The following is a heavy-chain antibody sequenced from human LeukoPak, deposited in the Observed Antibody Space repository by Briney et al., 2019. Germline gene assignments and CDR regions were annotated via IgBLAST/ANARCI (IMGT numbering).Heavy chain of an antibody. CDR2: INPNSGGT. J-gene: IGHJ4*02. V-gene: IGHV1-2*02. D-gene: IGHD5-12*01. CDR3: ARGTVAWYSGYDRANDY. CDR1: GYTFTGYY. Sequence: ASVKVSCKASGYTFTGYYMHWVRQAPGQGLEWMGWINPNSGGTNYAQKFQGRVTMTRDTSISTAYMELSRLRSDDTAVYYCARGTVAWYSGYDRANDYWGQGTLVTVSS.